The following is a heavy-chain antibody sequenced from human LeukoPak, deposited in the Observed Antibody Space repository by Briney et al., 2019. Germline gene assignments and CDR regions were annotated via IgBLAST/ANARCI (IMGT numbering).Heavy chain of an antibody. J-gene: IGHJ4*02. Sequence: GGSLRLSCAASGFTFSSYSMNWVRQAPGKGLEWVSGISGSGGTTYYADSVKGRFTISRDNSKNTLYLQMNSLRAEDTAVYYCVTEVSGSFPTWGQGTLVTVSS. CDR2: ISGSGGTT. D-gene: IGHD1-26*01. V-gene: IGHV3-23*01. CDR3: VTEVSGSFPT. CDR1: GFTFSSYS.